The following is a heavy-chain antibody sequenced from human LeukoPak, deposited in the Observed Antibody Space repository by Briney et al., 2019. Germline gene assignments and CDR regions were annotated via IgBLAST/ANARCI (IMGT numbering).Heavy chain of an antibody. Sequence: GGSLRLSCAVSGITLSSYWMSWVRQAPGKGLEWVANIKQDGSEKYYVDSVKGRFTVSRDNAKNSLYLQMNSLGAEDTAVYYCARGKYSGSYFDYWGQGTLVTVSS. V-gene: IGHV3-7*01. CDR1: GITLSSYW. CDR2: IKQDGSEK. J-gene: IGHJ4*02. D-gene: IGHD1-26*01. CDR3: ARGKYSGSYFDY.